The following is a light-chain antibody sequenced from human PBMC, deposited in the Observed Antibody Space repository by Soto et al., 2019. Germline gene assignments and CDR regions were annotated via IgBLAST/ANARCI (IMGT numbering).Light chain of an antibody. V-gene: IGKV1-39*01. CDR3: QQSYSTTWT. J-gene: IGKJ1*01. CDR1: QDMSTY. Sequence: DIQMTQSTCPLSASVGDRVTITCRASQDMSTYLDGYQQKPGKAPKLLNYAASSLQSGVPSRFSGSGSETDFTLTISSLQPEDFATYSCQQSYSTTWTVGQGTKVDSK. CDR2: AAS.